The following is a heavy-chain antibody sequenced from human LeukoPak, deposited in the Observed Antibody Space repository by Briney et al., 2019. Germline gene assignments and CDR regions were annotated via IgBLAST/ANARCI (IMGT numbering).Heavy chain of an antibody. CDR1: GFSLSTSGMC. D-gene: IGHD2-15*01. CDR3: ARESRYCSGGSCYYYYYMDV. J-gene: IGHJ6*03. V-gene: IGHV2-70*11. CDR2: IDWDDGK. Sequence: SGPTLVKPTQTLTLTCTFSGFSLSTSGMCVSWIRQPPGKALEWLARIDWDDGKYYSTSLKTRLTISKDTSKNQVVLTMTNMDPVDTATYYCARESRYCSGGSCYYYYYMDVWGKGTTVTVSS.